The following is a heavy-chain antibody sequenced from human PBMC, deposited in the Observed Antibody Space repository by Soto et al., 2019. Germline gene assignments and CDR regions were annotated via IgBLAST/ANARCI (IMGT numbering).Heavy chain of an antibody. D-gene: IGHD2-2*01. Sequence: QVQLVQSGAEVKKPGASVKVSCKASGYTLTSYYLHWVRQAPGQGPEWMGIINPSGGITNDAQKFQDRVSMTCDTTTSTVYMELSSLRSEDTAVYYCARGISTTRYYYYYGMDVWGQGTTVTVSS. CDR1: GYTLTSYY. J-gene: IGHJ6*02. V-gene: IGHV1-46*01. CDR3: ARGISTTRYYYYYGMDV. CDR2: INPSGGIT.